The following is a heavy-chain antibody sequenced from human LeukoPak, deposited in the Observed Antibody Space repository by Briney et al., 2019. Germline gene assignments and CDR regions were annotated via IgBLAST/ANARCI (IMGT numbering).Heavy chain of an antibody. D-gene: IGHD3-22*01. V-gene: IGHV4-39*01. CDR1: GDSLTGSSYY. Sequence: PSETLALTCTVSGDSLTGSSYYWGWIRQPPGKGLEWIGRMFYSGSTYSNPSLKSRVTIAVDTSKNLFSLKLSSVTAQDTPLHYCARHYYDSTGYYYFDYWGQGTLVTVSS. J-gene: IGHJ4*02. CDR3: ARHYYDSTGYYYFDY. CDR2: MFYSGST.